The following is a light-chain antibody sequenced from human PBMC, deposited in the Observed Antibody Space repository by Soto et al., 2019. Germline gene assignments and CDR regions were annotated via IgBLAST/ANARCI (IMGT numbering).Light chain of an antibody. J-gene: IGKJ3*01. CDR1: QDITSY. CDR2: DAS. V-gene: IGKV1-33*01. Sequence: DIPMTQSPSSLSASVGDRVTITCQASQDITSYLNWYQHKPGKAPKLLIYDASILEAGVPSRFSGSGSGKDFTFTISSLQPEDVATYYCQHCDYLPIFGPGTTVDFK. CDR3: QHCDYLPI.